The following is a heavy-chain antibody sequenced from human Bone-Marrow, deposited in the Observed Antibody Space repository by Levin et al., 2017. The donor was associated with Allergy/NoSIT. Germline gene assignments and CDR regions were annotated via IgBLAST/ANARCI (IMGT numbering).Heavy chain of an antibody. V-gene: IGHV4-39*01. CDR1: GGSISKSYHY. CDR3: ATSYRYNSGWFPFDS. D-gene: IGHD6-19*01. CDR2: ISYSGGT. Sequence: SQTLSLTCTVSGGSISKSYHYWGWIRQPPGKGLEWIGTISYSGGTYYNPSLKSRVTISEDTSKNQFSLRLSSVTAADTAVYYCATSYRYNSGWFPFDSWGQGTLVTVSA. J-gene: IGHJ4*02.